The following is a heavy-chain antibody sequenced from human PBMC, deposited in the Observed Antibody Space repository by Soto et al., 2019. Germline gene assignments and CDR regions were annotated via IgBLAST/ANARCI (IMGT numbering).Heavy chain of an antibody. D-gene: IGHD3-3*01. V-gene: IGHV3-74*01. J-gene: IGHJ4*02. Sequence: GGSLRLSCTASGFTFSGYWMHWVRQAPGKGLVWVSRINTDGTSTNYADSVRGRFTISRDNAKNTLYLQMNSLRVEDTAVYYCAGTSPHYDFWSGYYPPDSWGQGTLVTVSS. CDR1: GFTFSGYW. CDR3: AGTSPHYDFWSGYYPPDS. CDR2: INTDGTST.